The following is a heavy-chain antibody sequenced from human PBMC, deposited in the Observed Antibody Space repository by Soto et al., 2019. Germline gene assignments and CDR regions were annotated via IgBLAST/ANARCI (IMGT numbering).Heavy chain of an antibody. Sequence: GSLRLSCAASGFTFSSYAMSWVRQAPGKGLEWVSAISGSGGSTYYADSVKGRFTISRDNSKNTLYLQMNSLRAEDTAVYYCAKDTRFWSGYPLYFDDWGQGTRVTVAS. V-gene: IGHV3-23*01. D-gene: IGHD3-3*01. CDR1: GFTFSSYA. CDR2: ISGSGGST. CDR3: AKDTRFWSGYPLYFDD. J-gene: IGHJ4*02.